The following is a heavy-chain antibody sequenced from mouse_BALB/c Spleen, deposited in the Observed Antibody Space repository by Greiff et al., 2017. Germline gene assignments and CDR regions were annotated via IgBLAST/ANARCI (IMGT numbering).Heavy chain of an antibody. CDR1: GFTFSSYG. J-gene: IGHJ3*01. V-gene: IGHV5-6*01. D-gene: IGHD1-1*01. CDR3: ARHEDYCGSSYLAY. CDR2: ISSGGSYT. Sequence: EVQLVESGGDLVKPGGSLKLSCAASGFTFSSYGMSWVSQTPDKRLEWVATISSGGSYTYYPDSVKGRFTISRDNAKNTLYLQMSSLKSEDTAMYYCARHEDYCGSSYLAYWGQGTLVTVS.